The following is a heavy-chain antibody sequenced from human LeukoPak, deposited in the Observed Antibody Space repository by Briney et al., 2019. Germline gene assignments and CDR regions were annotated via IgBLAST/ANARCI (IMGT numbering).Heavy chain of an antibody. CDR3: ARDQSLAAQRGWFDP. CDR1: GGTFSSYT. Sequence: SVKVSCKASGGTFSSYTISWVRQAPGQGLEWMGGIIPIFGTANYAQKFQGRVTITTDESTSTAYMELSSLRSEDTAVYYCARDQSLAAQRGWFDPWGQGTLVTVSS. V-gene: IGHV1-69*05. J-gene: IGHJ5*02. CDR2: IIPIFGTA. D-gene: IGHD6-13*01.